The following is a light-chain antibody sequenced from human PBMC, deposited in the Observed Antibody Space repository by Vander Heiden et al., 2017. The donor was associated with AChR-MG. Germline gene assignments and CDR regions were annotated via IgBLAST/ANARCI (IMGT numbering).Light chain of an antibody. CDR3: QVWDSTTAV. CDR1: NMGSKN. J-gene: IGLJ1*01. V-gene: IGLV3-9*01. Sequence: SYELTQPPSVSVALGQPASIPCGGNNMGSKNVHWYKQKPGQAPVLVIYRDWQRPSGIPERFSGSTSETSATLSISRAQAGDEADYYCQVWDSTTAVFGAGTKLTVL. CDR2: RDW.